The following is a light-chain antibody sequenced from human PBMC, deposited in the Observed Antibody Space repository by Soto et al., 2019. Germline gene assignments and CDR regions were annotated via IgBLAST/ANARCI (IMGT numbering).Light chain of an antibody. CDR1: PGVSSNY. J-gene: IGKJ2*01. V-gene: IGKV3-20*01. CDR2: GAS. Sequence: GLPHSPGTLPLLPGARATLSCRASPGVSSNYLAWSQQKPGQAPRLLIYGASRGAAGIPDRFIGSGSGTDFTLTINRLEPEDFAVDFCQQYGRAPMFTFGQGTK. CDR3: QQYGRAPMFT.